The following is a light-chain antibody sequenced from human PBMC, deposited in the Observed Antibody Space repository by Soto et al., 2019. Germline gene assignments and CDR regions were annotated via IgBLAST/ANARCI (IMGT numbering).Light chain of an antibody. Sequence: EIVMTQAPATRSVSPGERVALSCRASQSVRSNLAWYQQKPGQAPRLLMYGASTRASGIPARFSGSVSGTEFTLTISSLQSEDFAVYYCQEYNKWPYTFGQGTKVDIK. V-gene: IGKV3-15*01. J-gene: IGKJ2*01. CDR1: QSVRSN. CDR2: GAS. CDR3: QEYNKWPYT.